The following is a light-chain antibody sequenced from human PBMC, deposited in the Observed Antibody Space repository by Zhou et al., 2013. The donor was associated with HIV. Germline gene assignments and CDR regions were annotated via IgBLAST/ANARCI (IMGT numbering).Light chain of an antibody. V-gene: IGKV3D-20*02. CDR1: QSVNSNY. CDR2: GGF. CDR3: QQRSNWPRGLT. Sequence: EIVLTQSPDTLSLSPGERATLSCRASQSVNSNYIAWYLQKPGQAPRLLIYGGFSRATGIPARFSGSGSGTDFTLTISSLEPEDFAVYYCQQRSNWPRGLTFGGGPRWRSN. J-gene: IGKJ4*01.